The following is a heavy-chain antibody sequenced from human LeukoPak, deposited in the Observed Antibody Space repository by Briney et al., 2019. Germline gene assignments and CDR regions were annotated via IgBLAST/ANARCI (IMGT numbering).Heavy chain of an antibody. CDR1: GVTFRTYW. V-gene: IGHV3-7*03. CDR2: INDIVNEK. D-gene: IGHD3-10*01. Sequence: GGSLRLSCTASGVTFRTYWVTWGRHAPGEGRGWVANINDIVNEKYYVEFVKRRFSISNATAKKSVYLKMNSRRVEDTAIYSCATSVPGFGELLDSWGHGALVTVSS. CDR3: ATSVPGFGELLDS. J-gene: IGHJ5*01.